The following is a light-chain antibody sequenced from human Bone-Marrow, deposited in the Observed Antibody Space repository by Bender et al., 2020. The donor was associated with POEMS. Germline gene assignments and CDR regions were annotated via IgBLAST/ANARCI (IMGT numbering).Light chain of an antibody. V-gene: IGLV1-44*01. CDR2: SSH. CDR1: GSNIGRNA. Sequence: QSVLTQPPSVSGTPGQKVTISCSGGGSNIGRNAVNWYQHLPGTAPKLLIYSSHRRPSEVPDRFSGSRSGTSASLAISGLQSEDEADYYCAVWDDSLNGWVFGGGTKLTVL. CDR3: AVWDDSLNGWV. J-gene: IGLJ3*02.